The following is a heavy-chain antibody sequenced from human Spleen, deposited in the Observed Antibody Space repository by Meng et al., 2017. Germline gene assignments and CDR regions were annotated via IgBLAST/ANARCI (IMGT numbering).Heavy chain of an antibody. J-gene: IGHJ4*02. CDR2: IKSKGDGGTT. CDR1: GFTFSSAW. Sequence: VQLVESGGGVVQPGRSLTLSCFASGFTFSSAWMNWVRQSPGQGLEWVGRIKSKGDGGTTDYTAPVKGRFTISRDDSENTLYLHMNSLKIEDTAVYYCAADVPSPLSQIDYWGQGILVTVSS. V-gene: IGHV3-15*01. CDR3: AADVPSPLSQIDY. D-gene: IGHD2-2*01.